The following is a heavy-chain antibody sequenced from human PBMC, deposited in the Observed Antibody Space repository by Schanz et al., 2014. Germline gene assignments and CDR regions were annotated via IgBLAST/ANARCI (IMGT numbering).Heavy chain of an antibody. CDR1: GGTFSSFD. CDR3: VREENYPSFLGYYYYMDV. CDR2: IIPSLGLA. Sequence: VQLEQSGAEVKKPGSSVKVSCKASGGTFSSFDINWVRQAPGQGLEWMGRIIPSLGLAKYEQKFQGRVTITADKSTSTASMELSSLRSEDTAVYYCVREENYPSFLGYYYYMDVWGKGTSVTVSS. V-gene: IGHV1-69*04. J-gene: IGHJ6*03. D-gene: IGHD3-10*01.